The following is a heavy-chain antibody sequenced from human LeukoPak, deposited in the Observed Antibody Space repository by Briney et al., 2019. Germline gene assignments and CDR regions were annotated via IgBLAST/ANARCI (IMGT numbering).Heavy chain of an antibody. D-gene: IGHD3-9*01. CDR3: ATNHPNGGGGRYFDWSPID. CDR1: GFTFSSYG. V-gene: IGHV3-48*04. J-gene: IGHJ4*02. CDR2: IGRSGTTI. Sequence: PGGSLRLSCAASGFTFSSYGMHWVRQAPGKGLEWVSFIGRSGTTIYYADSVKGRFTCSRDNAKNSLHPQMNSLRAEDTAVYYCATNHPNGGGGRYFDWSPIDWGQGTLVTVSS.